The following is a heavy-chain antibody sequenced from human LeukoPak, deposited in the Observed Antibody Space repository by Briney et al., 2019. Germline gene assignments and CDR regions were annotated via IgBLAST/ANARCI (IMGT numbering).Heavy chain of an antibody. CDR1: GFTVSSNY. J-gene: IGHJ4*02. CDR3: AREETMIAVAGTHPRTFDY. Sequence: GGSLRLSCAASGFTVSSNYMSWVRQAPGKGLEWVSVIYSGGSTYYADSVKGRFTISRDNSKNTLYLQMNSLRAEDTAVYYCAREETMIAVAGTHPRTFDYWGQGTLVTVSS. D-gene: IGHD6-19*01. V-gene: IGHV3-53*01. CDR2: IYSGGST.